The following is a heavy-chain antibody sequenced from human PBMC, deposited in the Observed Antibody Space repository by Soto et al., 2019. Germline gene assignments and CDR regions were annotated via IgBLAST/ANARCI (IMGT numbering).Heavy chain of an antibody. CDR1: GFTFSSYA. CDR3: AKLRGFNFNY. D-gene: IGHD3-10*01. J-gene: IGHJ4*02. V-gene: IGHV3-23*01. Sequence: EVPLLESGGGLVQPGGSLRLSCAASGFTFSSYAMSWVRQAPGKGLEWVSAISGSGGSTYYADSVKGRFTISRENSKNTRYLQMNSLRPEDTAVYYCAKLRGFNFNYWGQGTLVTASS. CDR2: ISGSGGST.